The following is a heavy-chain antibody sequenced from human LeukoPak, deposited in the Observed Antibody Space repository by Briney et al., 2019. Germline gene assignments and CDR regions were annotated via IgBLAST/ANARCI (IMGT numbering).Heavy chain of an antibody. D-gene: IGHD6-19*01. Sequence: PGGSPRLSCAASGFTFSSYWMSWVRQAPGKGLEWVSNIKQDGSEKYYVDSVKGRFTISRDNSKNTLYLQMNSLRAEDTAVYYCAIETKGGWSFDYWGQGTLVTVSS. CDR1: GFTFSSYW. CDR2: IKQDGSEK. CDR3: AIETKGGWSFDY. J-gene: IGHJ4*02. V-gene: IGHV3-7*03.